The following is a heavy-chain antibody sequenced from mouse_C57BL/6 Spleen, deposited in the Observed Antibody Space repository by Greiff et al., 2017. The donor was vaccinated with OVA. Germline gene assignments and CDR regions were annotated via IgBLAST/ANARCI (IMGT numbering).Heavy chain of an antibody. D-gene: IGHD1-1*01. CDR3: ARDGPWFAY. Sequence: DVMLVESGGDLVKPGGSLKLSCAVSGFTFSSYGMSWVRQTPDKRLEWVATISSGGSYTYYPDSVKGRFTISRDNAKNTLYLQMSSLKSEDTAMYYCARDGPWFAYWGQGTLVTVSA. V-gene: IGHV5-6*02. CDR2: ISSGGSYT. CDR1: GFTFSSYG. J-gene: IGHJ3*01.